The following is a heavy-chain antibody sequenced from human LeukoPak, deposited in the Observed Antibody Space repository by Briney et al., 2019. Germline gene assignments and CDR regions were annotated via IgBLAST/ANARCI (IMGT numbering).Heavy chain of an antibody. V-gene: IGHV4-34*01. CDR2: INHSGST. CDR1: GGSTSSYY. D-gene: IGHD6-13*01. Sequence: PSETLSLTCTVSGGSTSSYYWSWIRQPPGKGLEWIGEINHSGSTNYNTSLKSRVTISVDTSKNQFSLKLSSVTAADTAVYYCARGYHHPGIAAADPGFDYWGQGTLITVSS. J-gene: IGHJ4*02. CDR3: ARGYHHPGIAAADPGFDY.